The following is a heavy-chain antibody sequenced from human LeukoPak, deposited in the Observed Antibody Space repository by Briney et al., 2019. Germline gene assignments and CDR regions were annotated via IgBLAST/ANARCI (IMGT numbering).Heavy chain of an antibody. J-gene: IGHJ4*02. CDR3: ARDPVRVNSYDY. V-gene: IGHV1-3*01. CDR2: INAGNGNT. CDR1: GYTFTTYA. Sequence: ASVKVSCKASGYTFTTYAMHWVRQAPGQRLEWMGWINAGNGNTKYSQKFQGRVTITRDTSASTAYVELSSLRSEDTAVYYCARDPVRVNSYDYWGQGTLVTVSS. D-gene: IGHD3-10*01.